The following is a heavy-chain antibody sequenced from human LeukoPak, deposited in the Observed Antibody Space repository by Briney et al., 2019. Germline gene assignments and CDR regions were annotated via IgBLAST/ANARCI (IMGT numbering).Heavy chain of an antibody. V-gene: IGHV1-8*03. J-gene: IGHJ3*02. CDR3: ARSAQTWIQLWSDAFDI. CDR1: GYTFTSYD. Sequence: ASVKVSCKASGYTFTSYDINWVRQATGQGLEWMGCMNLKSANTGYAQKFQGRVSITRNTSISTAYMELSSLRSEDTAVYYCARSAQTWIQLWSDAFDIWGQGTMVTVSS. D-gene: IGHD5-18*01. CDR2: MNLKSANT.